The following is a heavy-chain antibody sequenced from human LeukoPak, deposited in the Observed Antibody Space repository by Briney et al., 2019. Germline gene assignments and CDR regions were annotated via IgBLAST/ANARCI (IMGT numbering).Heavy chain of an antibody. D-gene: IGHD1-1*01. J-gene: IGHJ1*01. CDR1: GGSISSGGYY. CDR2: IYYTGTT. V-gene: IGHV4-31*03. CDR3: ARSGAAWKPPTYFQD. Sequence: SETLSLTCTVSGGSISSGGYYWSWIRQHPGEGLEWIGYIYYTGTTYYNPSLKSRLTISVDTSKNQFSLKLSPVTAADTAVYYCARSGAAWKPPTYFQDWGQGTLVTVSS.